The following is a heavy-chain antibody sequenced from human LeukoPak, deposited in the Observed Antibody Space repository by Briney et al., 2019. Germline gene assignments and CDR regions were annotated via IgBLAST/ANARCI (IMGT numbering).Heavy chain of an antibody. Sequence: TSSETLSLTCTVSGASISSYYWSWIRQPAGKGLEWIGRIYGRGNTNYNPSLKSRVSMSADTSKNQFSLRLNSVTAADTAVYYCARYGGSGDTRGYFDYWGQGTLVTVSS. J-gene: IGHJ4*02. CDR2: IYGRGNT. CDR1: GASISSYY. CDR3: ARYGGSGDTRGYFDY. V-gene: IGHV4-4*07. D-gene: IGHD2-21*02.